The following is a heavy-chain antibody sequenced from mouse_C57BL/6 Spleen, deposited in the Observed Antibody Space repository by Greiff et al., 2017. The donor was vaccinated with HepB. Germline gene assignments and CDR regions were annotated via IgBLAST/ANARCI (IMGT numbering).Heavy chain of an antibody. CDR1: GYTFTDYN. CDR2: IYPGSGST. CDR3: ARNYGSRTAMDY. J-gene: IGHJ4*01. V-gene: IGHV1-18*01. Sequence: EVQLQQSGPELVKPGASVKIPCKASGYTFTDYNMDWVKQSHGKSLEWIGDIYPGSGSTNYNEKFKSKATLTVDTSSSTAYMQLSSLTSEDSAVYYCARNYGSRTAMDYWGQGTSVTVSS. D-gene: IGHD1-1*01.